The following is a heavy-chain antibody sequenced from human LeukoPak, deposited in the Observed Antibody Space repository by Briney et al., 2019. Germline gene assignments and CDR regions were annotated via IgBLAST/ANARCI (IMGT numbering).Heavy chain of an antibody. D-gene: IGHD2-2*01. Sequence: PSETLSLTCTVSGGSISSGGYYWSWIRQHPGKGLEWIGNIYYSGSTYYNPSLKSRVTISVDTSKKQFSLKLSSVTAADTAVYYCARGWVSDIVVVPAAMPLPYFYYWGQGTLVTVSS. J-gene: IGHJ4*02. CDR2: IYYSGST. V-gene: IGHV4-31*03. CDR3: ARGWVSDIVVVPAAMPLPYFYY. CDR1: GGSISSGGYY.